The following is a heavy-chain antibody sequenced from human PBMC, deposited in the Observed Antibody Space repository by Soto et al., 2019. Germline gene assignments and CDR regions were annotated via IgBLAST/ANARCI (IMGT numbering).Heavy chain of an antibody. CDR1: GGSISTYY. J-gene: IGHJ5*02. Sequence: SETLSLTCTVSGGSISTYYWSWIRQPPGKGLEWIGHIYYSGGTNYNPSLKSRVTISVDTSKSQFSLKLHSVTAADTAVYYCARDFGDLYSDKYREGFSSWGKGSLVTVSA. D-gene: IGHD2-21*01. V-gene: IGHV4-59*01. CDR3: ARDFGDLYSDKYREGFSS. CDR2: IYYSGGT.